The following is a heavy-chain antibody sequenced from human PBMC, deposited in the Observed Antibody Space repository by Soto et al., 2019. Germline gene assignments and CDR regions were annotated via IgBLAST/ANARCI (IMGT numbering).Heavy chain of an antibody. J-gene: IGHJ3*02. CDR2: IYDTGST. Sequence: SETLSLTCTVSGGSIRTYYWSWIRQPPGKGLEWIGYIYDTGSTNYNPSLKSRVTISIDTSINQFSLKLSSPTAADTAGYYCAGRAYGAYAMGAYAFDIWGQGTMVTVSS. CDR1: GGSIRTYY. CDR3: AGRAYGAYAMGAYAFDI. V-gene: IGHV4-59*01. D-gene: IGHD5-12*01.